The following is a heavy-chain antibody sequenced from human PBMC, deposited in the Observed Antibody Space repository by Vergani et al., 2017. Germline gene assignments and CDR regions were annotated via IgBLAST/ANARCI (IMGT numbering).Heavy chain of an antibody. V-gene: IGHV4-61*02. Sequence: QVQLQESGPGLVKPSQTLSLTCTVSGGSINSHNYYWSWIRQPAGKGLEWIGHIHTSGGTNYNPSLKSRVTMSEDTSKNQFSLNLNAVTAADTAVYFCARGSYLCGSCYKPLFDYWGQGILVTVSS. D-gene: IGHD3-16*01. CDR2: IHTSGGT. J-gene: IGHJ4*01. CDR3: ARGSYLCGSCYKPLFDY. CDR1: GGSINSHNYY.